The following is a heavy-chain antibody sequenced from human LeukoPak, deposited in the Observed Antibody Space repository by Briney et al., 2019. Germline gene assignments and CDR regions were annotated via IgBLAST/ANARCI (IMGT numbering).Heavy chain of an antibody. V-gene: IGHV3-48*03. D-gene: IGHD6-19*01. CDR2: ISPSGSTI. CDR3: AKGPSSGWYYFDY. Sequence: GGSLRLSCAASGFTFSSYEMNWVRQAPGKGLEWVSYISPSGSTIYYADSVKGRFTISRDNAKSSLYLQMNSLRAEDTAVYYCAKGPSSGWYYFDYWGQGTPVTISS. CDR1: GFTFSSYE. J-gene: IGHJ4*02.